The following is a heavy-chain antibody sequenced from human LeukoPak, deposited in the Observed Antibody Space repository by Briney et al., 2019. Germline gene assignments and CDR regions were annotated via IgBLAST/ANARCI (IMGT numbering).Heavy chain of an antibody. J-gene: IGHJ6*03. V-gene: IGHV3-30*02. D-gene: IGHD3-3*01. Sequence: PGGSLRLSCAASGFTFSSYGMHWVRQAPGKGLEWVAFIRYDGSNKYYADSVKGRFTISRDNSKNTLYLQMNSLRAEDTAVYYCAKDGRFGVVPHYMDVWGKGTTVTVSS. CDR3: AKDGRFGVVPHYMDV. CDR1: GFTFSSYG. CDR2: IRYDGSNK.